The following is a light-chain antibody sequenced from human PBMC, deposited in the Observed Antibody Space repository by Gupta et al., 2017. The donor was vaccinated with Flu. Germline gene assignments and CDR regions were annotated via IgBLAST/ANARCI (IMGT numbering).Light chain of an antibody. V-gene: IGLV3-25*02. J-gene: IGLJ3*02. CDR3: QSADRSGTYWV. Sequence: HELTQPPSLSVSPGQTARITCSGEPLPEEYVYWYQQKPGQAPVLGIYKDRDRPPGIPDRFSGSNSGTTVTLTISGVQAEDEAEYDCQSADRSGTYWVFGGGTKLTVL. CDR1: PLPEEY. CDR2: KDR.